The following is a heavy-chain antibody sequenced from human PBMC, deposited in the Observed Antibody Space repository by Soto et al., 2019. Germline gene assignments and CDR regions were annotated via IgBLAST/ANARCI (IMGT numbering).Heavy chain of an antibody. D-gene: IGHD2-2*01. CDR1: GGTFSSYA. CDR2: IIPIFGTA. CDR3: AREGHWISTSCHFDY. V-gene: IGHV1-69*12. Sequence: QVQLVQSGAEVKKPGSSVKVSCKASGGTFSSYAISWVRQAPGQGLEWMGGIIPIFGTANYAQKFQGRVTITADESTSTAYMELCSLRSGDTAVYYCAREGHWISTSCHFDYWGQGTMVTFSS. J-gene: IGHJ4*02.